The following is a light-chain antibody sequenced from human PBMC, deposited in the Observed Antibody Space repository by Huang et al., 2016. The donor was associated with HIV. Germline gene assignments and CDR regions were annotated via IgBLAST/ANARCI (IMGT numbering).Light chain of an antibody. CDR2: RAS. CDR3: QQYSTYLFT. Sequence: DIQMTQSPSTLSASVGDRVTITCRASQTVHAWLAWYQQKPGKPPNLLIYRASSLQPGVPSRFTGSGSGTEFTLTIASLQPDDLGTHYCQQYSTYLFTFGQGTKLEIK. V-gene: IGKV1-5*03. J-gene: IGKJ2*01. CDR1: QTVHAW.